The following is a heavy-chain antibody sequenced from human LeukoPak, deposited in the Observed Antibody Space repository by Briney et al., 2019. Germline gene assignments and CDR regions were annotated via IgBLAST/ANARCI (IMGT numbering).Heavy chain of an antibody. CDR2: IYYSGST. CDR3: ACGNVEMATIGGY. J-gene: IGHJ4*02. Sequence: SETLSLTCTVSGGSISSYYWSWIRQPPGKGLEWIGYIYYSGSTNYNPSLKSRVTISVDTSKNQFSLKLSSVTAADTAVYYCACGNVEMATIGGYWGQGTLVTVSS. CDR1: GGSISSYY. V-gene: IGHV4-59*01. D-gene: IGHD5-24*01.